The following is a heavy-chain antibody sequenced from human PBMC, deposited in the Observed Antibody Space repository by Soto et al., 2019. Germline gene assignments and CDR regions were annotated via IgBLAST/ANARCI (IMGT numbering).Heavy chain of an antibody. CDR1: GFTVSSNY. CDR3: ARVIDSGVGYMDV. D-gene: IGHD3-16*02. CDR2: IYSGGST. Sequence: GGSLRLSCAASGFTVSSNYMSWVRQAPGKGLEWVSVIYSGGSTYYADSVKGRFTISRDNSKNTLYLQMNSLRAEDTAVYYCARVIDSGVGYMDVRAQRTXVPVSS. V-gene: IGHV3-66*01. J-gene: IGHJ6*03.